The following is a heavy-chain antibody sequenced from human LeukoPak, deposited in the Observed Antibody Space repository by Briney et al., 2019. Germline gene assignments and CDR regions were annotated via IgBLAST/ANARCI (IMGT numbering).Heavy chain of an antibody. CDR2: IYTSGSI. CDR1: GDFISSSY. J-gene: IGHJ4*02. D-gene: IGHD5-12*01. V-gene: IGHV4-4*07. Sequence: SETLSLTCTVSGDFISSSYWSWIRQPAGKGLEWIGRIYTSGSINYNPSLMSRLTMSIDTSKNQFSLKLSSVTAADTAVYYCARDRVRSGYDLFDYWGQGALVTVSS. CDR3: ARDRVRSGYDLFDY.